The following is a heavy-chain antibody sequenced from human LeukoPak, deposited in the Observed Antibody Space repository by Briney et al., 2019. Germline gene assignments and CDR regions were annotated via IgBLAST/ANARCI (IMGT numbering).Heavy chain of an antibody. CDR3: ARDQTYYGSGSYYGY. CDR2: ISAYNGNT. V-gene: IGHV1-18*01. J-gene: IGHJ4*02. Sequence: ASVKVSCKASGYTFTSYGISWVRQAPGQGLEWMGWISAYNGNTNYAQKLQGRVIMTTDTSTSTAYMELRSLRSDDTAVYYCARDQTYYGSGSYYGYWGQGTLVTVSS. D-gene: IGHD3-10*01. CDR1: GYTFTSYG.